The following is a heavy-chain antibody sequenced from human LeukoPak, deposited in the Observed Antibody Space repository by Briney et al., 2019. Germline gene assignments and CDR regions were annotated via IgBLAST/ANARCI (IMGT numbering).Heavy chain of an antibody. D-gene: IGHD4-23*01. Sequence: GGSLRLSCAASGFTFHNYAIHWVRQAPGKGLEWVSLTSGDGITTYFADSVKGRFTISRDNGKSSLFLQMNSLRTEDTALYYCARDHVYGGTDYWGQGTLVTVSS. CDR2: TSGDGITT. CDR1: GFTFHNYA. V-gene: IGHV3-43*02. CDR3: ARDHVYGGTDY. J-gene: IGHJ4*02.